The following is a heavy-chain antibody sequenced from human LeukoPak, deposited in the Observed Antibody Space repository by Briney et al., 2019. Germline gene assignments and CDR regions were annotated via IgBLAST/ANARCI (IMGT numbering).Heavy chain of an antibody. CDR2: IYYSGST. CDR3: ARGGYYGSGNDFRFDP. V-gene: IGHV4-59*01. J-gene: IGHJ5*02. Sequence: PSETLSLTCTVSGGSISSYYWSWIRQPPGKGLEWIGYIYYSGSTNYKPSLKSRVTISVDTSKNQFSLKLSSVTAADTAVYYCARGGYYGSGNDFRFDPWGQEPWSPSPQ. D-gene: IGHD3-10*01. CDR1: GGSISSYY.